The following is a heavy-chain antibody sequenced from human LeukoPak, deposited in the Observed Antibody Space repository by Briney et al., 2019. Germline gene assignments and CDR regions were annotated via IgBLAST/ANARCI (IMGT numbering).Heavy chain of an antibody. V-gene: IGHV4-34*01. D-gene: IGHD3-10*01. J-gene: IGHJ5*02. CDR2: INHSGST. CDR3: ARGPRFGELLWHWFDP. CDR1: GGSSSGYY. Sequence: PSETLSLTCAVYGGSSSGYYWSWIRQPPGKGLEWIGEINHSGSTNYNPSLKSRVTISVDTSKNQFSLKLSSVTAADTAVYYCARGPRFGELLWHWFDPWGQGTLVTVSS.